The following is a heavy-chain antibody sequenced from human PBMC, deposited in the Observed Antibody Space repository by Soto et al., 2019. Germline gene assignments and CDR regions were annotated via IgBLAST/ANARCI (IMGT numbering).Heavy chain of an antibody. CDR2: IHYTGRN. V-gene: IGHV4-4*02. CDR3: ARGSTGAGALQDYFIN. Sequence: QVQLQESGPGLVKPSGTLSLTCAVSGGFISSNNWWTWVRQSQGRGLEWIGEIHYTGRNNYKPSLTNRVTISMDESRNQVSLNMTSVTAADTAVYFCARGSTGAGALQDYFINWGQGIRVTVSS. J-gene: IGHJ4*02. D-gene: IGHD2-2*01. CDR1: GGFISSNNW.